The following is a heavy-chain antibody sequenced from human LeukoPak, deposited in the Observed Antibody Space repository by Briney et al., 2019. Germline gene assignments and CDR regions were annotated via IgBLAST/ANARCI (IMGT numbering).Heavy chain of an antibody. CDR3: AKEGRAVTDPYYFDY. Sequence: GGSLRLSCAASGFTFSSYGMSWVRQAPGKGLEWVSAISGSGGSTYYADSVKGRFTISRDNSKDTLYLQMNSLRAEDTAVYYCAKEGRAVTDPYYFDYWGQGTLVTVSS. V-gene: IGHV3-23*01. J-gene: IGHJ4*02. CDR1: GFTFSSYG. CDR2: ISGSGGST. D-gene: IGHD4-17*01.